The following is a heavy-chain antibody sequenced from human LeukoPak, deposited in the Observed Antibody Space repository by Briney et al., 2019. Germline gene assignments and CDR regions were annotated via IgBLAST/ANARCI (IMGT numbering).Heavy chain of an antibody. Sequence: PGGSLRLSCAASGFTLSSYSMNWVRQAPGKGPEWVSYISRSSSTTYYADSVKGRFTISRDNAKNSLYLQMNSLRDEDTAVYYCARDLSVDSSGYDFDHWGQGILVTVSS. D-gene: IGHD3-22*01. V-gene: IGHV3-48*02. CDR1: GFTLSSYS. J-gene: IGHJ4*02. CDR2: ISRSSSTT. CDR3: ARDLSVDSSGYDFDH.